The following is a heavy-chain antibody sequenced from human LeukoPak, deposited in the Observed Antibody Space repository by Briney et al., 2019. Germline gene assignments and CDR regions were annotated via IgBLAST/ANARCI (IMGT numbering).Heavy chain of an antibody. V-gene: IGHV3-66*01. CDR3: ARGDGVQFDY. CDR1: GFTVSSNY. Sequence: GGSLRLSRAASGFTVSSNYMSWVRQAPGKGLEWVSVIYSGGSTYYADSVKGRFTVSRDNSKNTLYLQMNSLRAEDTAVYYCARGDGVQFDYWGQGTLVTVSS. D-gene: IGHD3-10*01. CDR2: IYSGGST. J-gene: IGHJ4*02.